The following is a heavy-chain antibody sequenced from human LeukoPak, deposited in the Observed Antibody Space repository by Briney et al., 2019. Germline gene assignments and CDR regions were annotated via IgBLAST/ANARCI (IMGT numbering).Heavy chain of an antibody. V-gene: IGHV3-74*01. CDR2: INSDEIST. CDR1: GYPFSSYW. CDR3: SAGGNYWENGFDI. D-gene: IGHD1-26*01. J-gene: IGHJ3*02. Sequence: PGGSLRLSCATSGYPFSSYWMQWVRQATGRGLGWVSRINSDEISTDYADSVKRRFTISTANAMNTVYLQMNSLRAEDTAVYYCSAGGNYWENGFDIWGQGTVVPVSS.